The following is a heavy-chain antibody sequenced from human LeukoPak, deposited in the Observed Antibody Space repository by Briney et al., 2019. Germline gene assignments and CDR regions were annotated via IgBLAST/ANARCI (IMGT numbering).Heavy chain of an antibody. J-gene: IGHJ4*02. CDR2: ISGSGGST. D-gene: IGHD5-12*01. CDR1: GFTFSSYA. CDR3: AKDSGYSGYALDY. V-gene: IGHV3-23*01. Sequence: PGGSLRLSCAASGFTFSSYAMSWVRQAPGKGLEWVSAISGSGGSTYYADSVKGRFTISRDNSKNTLYLQMNSLRAEDTAIYYCAKDSGYSGYALDYWGQGTLVTVFS.